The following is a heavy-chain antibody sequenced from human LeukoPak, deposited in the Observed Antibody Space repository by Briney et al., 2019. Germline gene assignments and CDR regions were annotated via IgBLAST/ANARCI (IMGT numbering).Heavy chain of an antibody. Sequence: GGSLRLSCAASGFTFSSYDMSWVRQAPGKGVEWVSAISGSGGSTYYADSVKARFTISRDNSKNTLYLQMNSLRAEDTAVYYCAKTQGFATAPSFDYWGQGTLVTVSS. J-gene: IGHJ4*02. CDR2: ISGSGGST. CDR3: AKTQGFATAPSFDY. D-gene: IGHD2-21*02. V-gene: IGHV3-23*01. CDR1: GFTFSSYD.